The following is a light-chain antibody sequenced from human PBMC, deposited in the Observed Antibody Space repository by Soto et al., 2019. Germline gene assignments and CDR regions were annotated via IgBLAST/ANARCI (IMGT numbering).Light chain of an antibody. J-gene: IGKJ2*01. V-gene: IGKV1-39*01. CDR2: AAS. Sequence: DIPMTQSPSSLSASVGDRVTITCRASQSISSYLNWYQQKPGKAPKLLIYAASSLQSGVPSRFSGSGSGTDFTLTISSLQVEDFATYYCQQSYSTPPYTFGQGTKLEIK. CDR1: QSISSY. CDR3: QQSYSTPPYT.